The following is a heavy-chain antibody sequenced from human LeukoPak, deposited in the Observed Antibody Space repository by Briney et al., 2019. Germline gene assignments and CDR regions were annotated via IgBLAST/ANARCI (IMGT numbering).Heavy chain of an antibody. Sequence: SETLSLTCTVSGGSISSYYWSWIRQPPGKGLEWIGYIYYSGSTNYNPSLKSRVTISVDTSKNQFSLKLSSVTAADTAVYYCARLTYYYDSTNHYYYYGMDVWGQGTTVTVSS. D-gene: IGHD3-22*01. V-gene: IGHV4-59*08. CDR1: GGSISSYY. CDR3: ARLTYYYDSTNHYYYYGMDV. J-gene: IGHJ6*02. CDR2: IYYSGST.